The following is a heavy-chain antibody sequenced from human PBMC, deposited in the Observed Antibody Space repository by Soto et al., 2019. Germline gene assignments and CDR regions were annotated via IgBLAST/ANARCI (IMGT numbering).Heavy chain of an antibody. Sequence: GGSLRLSCAASGFTFSSYAMSWVRQAPGKGLEWVSAISGSGGSTYYADSVKGRFTISRDNSKNTLYLQMNSLRAEDTAVYYCATKYSSGWFHENDYWGQGTLVTVSS. CDR1: GFTFSSYA. V-gene: IGHV3-23*01. J-gene: IGHJ4*02. CDR2: ISGSGGST. D-gene: IGHD6-19*01. CDR3: ATKYSSGWFHENDY.